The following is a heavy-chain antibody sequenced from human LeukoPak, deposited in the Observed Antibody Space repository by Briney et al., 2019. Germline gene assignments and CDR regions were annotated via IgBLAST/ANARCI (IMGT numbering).Heavy chain of an antibody. J-gene: IGHJ4*02. Sequence: PSETLSLTCTVSGGSISSSSYYWGWIRQPPGKGLEWIGSIYYSGSTYYNPSLKSRVTISVDTSKNQFSLKLSSVTAADTAVYYCARDLDSTLDYWGQGTLVTVSS. CDR2: IYYSGST. V-gene: IGHV4-39*07. CDR1: GGSISSSSYY. CDR3: ARDLDSTLDY. D-gene: IGHD6-13*01.